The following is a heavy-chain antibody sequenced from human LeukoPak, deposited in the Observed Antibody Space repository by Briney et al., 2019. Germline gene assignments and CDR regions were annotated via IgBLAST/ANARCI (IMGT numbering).Heavy chain of an antibody. CDR3: ARGNAAAGFDY. D-gene: IGHD6-13*01. CDR1: GFTFSSYE. V-gene: IGHV3-48*03. Sequence: PGGSLRLSCAASGFTFSSYEMNWVRQAPGKGLEWVSYITSSGSTIHYADSVKGRFTISRDNAKNSLYLQMNSLRAEDTAIYYCARGNAAAGFDYWGQGTLVTVSS. CDR2: ITSSGSTI. J-gene: IGHJ4*02.